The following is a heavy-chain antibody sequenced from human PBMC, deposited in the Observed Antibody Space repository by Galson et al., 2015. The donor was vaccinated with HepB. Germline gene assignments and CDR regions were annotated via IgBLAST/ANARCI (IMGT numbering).Heavy chain of an antibody. Sequence: SLRLSCAASGFTFSGYTMNWVRQAPGKGLEWVASISGSSSYIYYADSVKGRFTISRDNAKNSLYLQMNSLRAEDTATYYCARIEDHYGSSGFGGSKFDYWGQGTLVTVSS. J-gene: IGHJ4*02. CDR1: GFTFSGYT. CDR3: ARIEDHYGSSGFGGSKFDY. CDR2: ISGSSSYI. D-gene: IGHD3-22*01. V-gene: IGHV3-21*03.